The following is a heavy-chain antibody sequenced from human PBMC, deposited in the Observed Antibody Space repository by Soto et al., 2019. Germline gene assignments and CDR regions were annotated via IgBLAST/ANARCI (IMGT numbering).Heavy chain of an antibody. Sequence: ASLKVSCKASGYTFTSYYMHWVRQAPGQGLEWMGIINPSGGSTSYAQKFQGRVTMTRDTSTSTVYMELSSLRSEDTAVYYCAREKDSSGYYYSRRTGYYFDYWGQGTLVTAPQ. CDR3: AREKDSSGYYYSRRTGYYFDY. D-gene: IGHD3-22*01. J-gene: IGHJ4*02. CDR2: INPSGGST. CDR1: GYTFTSYY. V-gene: IGHV1-46*01.